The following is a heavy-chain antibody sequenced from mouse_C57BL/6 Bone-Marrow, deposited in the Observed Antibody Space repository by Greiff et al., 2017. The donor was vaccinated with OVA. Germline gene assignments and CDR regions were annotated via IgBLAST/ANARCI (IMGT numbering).Heavy chain of an antibody. CDR1: GYTFTSYW. CDR3: ARWGWLYFDY. D-gene: IGHD2-3*01. V-gene: IGHV1-64*01. Sequence: QVQLQQSGAELVKPGASVKLSCKASGYTFTSYWMHWVKQRPGQGLEWIGMIHPNSGSTNYNEKFKSKATLTVDKSSSTAYMQLSSLTSEDSAVYYCARWGWLYFDYWGQGTTLTVSS. J-gene: IGHJ2*01. CDR2: IHPNSGST.